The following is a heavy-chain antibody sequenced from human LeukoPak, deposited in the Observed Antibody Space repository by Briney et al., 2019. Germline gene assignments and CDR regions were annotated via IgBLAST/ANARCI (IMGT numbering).Heavy chain of an antibody. CDR1: GGTFSSSA. D-gene: IGHD3-22*01. V-gene: IGHV1-69*04. J-gene: IGHJ4*02. CDR2: IIPILGIA. Sequence: SVKVSCKASGGTFSSSAISWVRQAPGQGLEWMGRIIPILGIANYAQKFQGRVTITADKSTSTAYMELSSLRSEDTAVYYCARFKEIVGFDYWGQGTLVTVSS. CDR3: ARFKEIVGFDY.